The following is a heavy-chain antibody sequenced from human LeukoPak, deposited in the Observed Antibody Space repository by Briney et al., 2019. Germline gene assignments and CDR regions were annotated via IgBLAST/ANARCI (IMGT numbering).Heavy chain of an antibody. Sequence: ASVKVSCKASGYTFTSYAMHWVRQAPGQRLEWIGWINAGNGNTKYSQKFQGRVTITRDTSASTAYMELSSLRSEDTAVYYCARDLWDYYYYYGMDVWGQGTTVTVSS. D-gene: IGHD3-10*01. J-gene: IGHJ6*02. CDR2: INAGNGNT. CDR1: GYTFTSYA. V-gene: IGHV1-3*01. CDR3: ARDLWDYYYYYGMDV.